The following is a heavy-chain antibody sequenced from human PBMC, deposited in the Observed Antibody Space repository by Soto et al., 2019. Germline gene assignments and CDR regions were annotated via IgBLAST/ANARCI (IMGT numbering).Heavy chain of an antibody. J-gene: IGHJ3*02. CDR1: GFSFDHYA. CDR3: ARDSEQVRPVALLGASFDI. CDR2: ITWNSGTK. V-gene: IGHV3-9*01. Sequence: EGQLVESGGGLVQPGRSLRLSCVASGFSFDHYAMHWVRQAPGKGLEWVAGITWNSGTKDYGNSVKGRFTISRYNAQNSLHLQMNSLGPEDTALYYCARDSEQVRPVALLGASFDIWGQGTLVTVSS. D-gene: IGHD2-2*01.